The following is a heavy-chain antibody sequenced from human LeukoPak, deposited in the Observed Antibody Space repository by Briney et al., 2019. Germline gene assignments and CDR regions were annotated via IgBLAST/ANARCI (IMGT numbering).Heavy chain of an antibody. D-gene: IGHD3-10*01. CDR2: IWYDGSNK. J-gene: IGHJ4*02. V-gene: IGHV3-33*01. Sequence: GGSLRLSCAASGFTFSTYAMHWVRQAPGKGLEWVAVIWYDGSNKYYVDSVKGRFTISRDNSKNTLYLQMNSLRAEDTAVYYCARDYYGSGSYYRPDYWGQGALVTVSS. CDR1: GFTFSTYA. CDR3: ARDYYGSGSYYRPDY.